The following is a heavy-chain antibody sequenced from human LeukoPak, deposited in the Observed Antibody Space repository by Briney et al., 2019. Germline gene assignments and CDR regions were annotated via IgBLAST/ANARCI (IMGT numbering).Heavy chain of an antibody. J-gene: IGHJ4*02. CDR1: GFTFSSYW. Sequence: GGSLRLSCAASGFTFSSYWMSWVRQAPGKGLEWVANIKQDGSEKYYVDSVKGRFTISRDNAKNSLYLQMNSPRAEDTAVYYCARGELSSGYYYDYWGQGTLVTVSS. CDR2: IKQDGSEK. V-gene: IGHV3-7*03. D-gene: IGHD3-22*01. CDR3: ARGELSSGYYYDY.